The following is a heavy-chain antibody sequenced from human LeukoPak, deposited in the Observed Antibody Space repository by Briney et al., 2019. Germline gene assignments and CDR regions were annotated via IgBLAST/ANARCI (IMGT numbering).Heavy chain of an antibody. J-gene: IGHJ4*02. V-gene: IGHV3-9*01. D-gene: IGHD4-23*01. CDR1: GFTFDDYA. Sequence: SGGSLRLSCAASGFTFDDYAMHWVRQAPGKGLEWVSGISWNSGSIGYADSVKGRFTISRDNAKNSLYLQMNSLRAEDTALYYCAKGYTVVKDYFDYWGQGTLVTVSS. CDR2: ISWNSGSI. CDR3: AKGYTVVKDYFDY.